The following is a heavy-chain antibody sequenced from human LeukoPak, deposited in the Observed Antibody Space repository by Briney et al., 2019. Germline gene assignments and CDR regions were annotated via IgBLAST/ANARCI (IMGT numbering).Heavy chain of an antibody. CDR3: ARGNGYPFDY. CDR1: GDSLSSNSDT. J-gene: IGHJ4*02. CDR2: TYYRSKWYN. D-gene: IGHD3-16*01. Sequence: SQTLSLTCAISGDSLSSNSDTWNWVRQSPSRGLEWLGRTYYRSKWYNDYAVSVKGRVTINPDASKKQFSLQLNSVTPEDTAMYYCARGNGYPFDYWGQGTLVTVSS. V-gene: IGHV6-1*01.